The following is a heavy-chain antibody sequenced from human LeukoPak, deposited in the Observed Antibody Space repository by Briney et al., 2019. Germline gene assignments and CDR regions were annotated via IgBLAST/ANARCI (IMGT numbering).Heavy chain of an antibody. Sequence: ASVKVSCKASGYTFSGYYIHWVRQAPGRGLEWMGWIYPYTGATNYAQKFQGRVTMTRDTSISTAYMQLSRLRYDDTAVYYCARGKQGGYYDTSGYHSLWGQGTLVTVSS. V-gene: IGHV1-2*02. CDR2: IYPYTGAT. CDR3: ARGKQGGYYDTSGYHSL. D-gene: IGHD3-22*01. CDR1: GYTFSGYY. J-gene: IGHJ4*02.